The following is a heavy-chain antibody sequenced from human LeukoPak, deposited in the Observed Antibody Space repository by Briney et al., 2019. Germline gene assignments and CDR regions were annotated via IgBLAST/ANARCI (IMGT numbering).Heavy chain of an antibody. CDR3: ARAVLLWFGSVDAFDI. CDR1: GFTFSSYN. V-gene: IGHV3-21*04. J-gene: IGHJ3*02. Sequence: GGSLRLSCAASGFTFSSYNMNWVRQAPGKGLEWVSSITSGSSYRFYADSVKGRFTISRDNAKNSLYLQMNSLRAEDTAVYYCARAVLLWFGSVDAFDIWGQGTMVTVSS. CDR2: ITSGSSYR. D-gene: IGHD3-10*01.